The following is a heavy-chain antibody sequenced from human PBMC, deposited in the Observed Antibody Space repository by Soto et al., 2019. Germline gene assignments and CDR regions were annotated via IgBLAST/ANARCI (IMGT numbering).Heavy chain of an antibody. V-gene: IGHV4-39*01. J-gene: IGHJ3*02. CDR3: AGNGPSDAFDT. Sequence: SETLSLTCTVSGGSISSSSYYWGWIRQPPGKGLEWIGSIYYSGSTYYNPSLKSRVTISVDTSKNQFSLKLSSVTAADTAVYYCAGNGPSDAFDTWGQGTMVTVSS. CDR2: IYYSGST. CDR1: GGSISSSSYY.